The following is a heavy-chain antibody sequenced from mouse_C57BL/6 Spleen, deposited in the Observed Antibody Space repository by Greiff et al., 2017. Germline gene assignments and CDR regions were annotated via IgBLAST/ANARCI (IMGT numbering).Heavy chain of an antibody. D-gene: IGHD2-4*01. Sequence: VQLQQSGAELVKPGASVKLSCKAFGYTFTSYWMHWVKQRPGRGLEWIGRMDPNRGGIKYNEKFKSKATLTVDKPSNTAYMQLSSLTTEDSAVYYCARGDDYAGFAYWGQGTLVTVSA. CDR1: GYTFTSYW. V-gene: IGHV1-72*01. CDR3: ARGDDYAGFAY. J-gene: IGHJ3*01. CDR2: MDPNRGGI.